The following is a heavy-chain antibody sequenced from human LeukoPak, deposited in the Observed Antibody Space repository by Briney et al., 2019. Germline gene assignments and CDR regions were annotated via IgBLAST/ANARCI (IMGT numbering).Heavy chain of an antibody. CDR1: GYTFTGYY. D-gene: IGHD3-22*01. J-gene: IGHJ4*02. V-gene: IGHV1-2*02. Sequence: GASVKVSCKASGYTFTGYYMHWVRQASGQGLEWMGWINPNSGGTNYAQKFQGRVTMTRDTSISTAYMELSRLRSDDTAVYYCARGPRYYYDSSGPLYVFDYWGQGTLVTVSS. CDR3: ARGPRYYYDSSGPLYVFDY. CDR2: INPNSGGT.